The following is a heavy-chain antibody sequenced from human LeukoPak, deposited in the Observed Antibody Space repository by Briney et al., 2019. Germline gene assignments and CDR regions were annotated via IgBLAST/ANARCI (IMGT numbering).Heavy chain of an antibody. D-gene: IGHD6-13*01. CDR1: GGSISSYY. Sequence: SETLSLTCTVSGGSISSYYWSWIRQPAGKGLEWIGRIYTSGSTNYNPSLKSRVTISVDKSKNQFSLKLSSVTAADTAVYYCARDYFALPRADGSWTFDPWGQGTLVTVSS. CDR3: ARDYFALPRADGSWTFDP. V-gene: IGHV4-4*07. CDR2: IYTSGST. J-gene: IGHJ5*02.